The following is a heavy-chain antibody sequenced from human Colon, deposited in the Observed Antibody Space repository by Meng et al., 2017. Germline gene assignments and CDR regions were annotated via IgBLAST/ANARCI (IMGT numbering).Heavy chain of an antibody. V-gene: IGHV4-61*01. J-gene: IGHJ4*02. CDR3: ARGYRSGEGYFDY. CDR1: SGSVITGNDN. Sequence: PQVQARGEVRASEASSLHCRVSSGSVITGNDNWNWIQQPPGKGVEWIGYMYFSGCTNRDPSLKGRVTMSVDTSKNQFSLKLSSVTAADTALYYCARGYRSGEGYFDYWGQGTLVTVSS. CDR2: MYFSGCT. D-gene: IGHD6-19*01.